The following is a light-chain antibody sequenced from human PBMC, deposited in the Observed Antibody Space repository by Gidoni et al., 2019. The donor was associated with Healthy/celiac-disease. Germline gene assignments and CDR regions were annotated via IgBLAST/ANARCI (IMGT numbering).Light chain of an antibody. CDR1: QSVSSSY. J-gene: IGKJ4*01. V-gene: IGKV3-20*01. CDR3: QQYGSSLRLT. Sequence: EIVLTQSPGTLSLSPGERATLSCRASQSVSSSYLDWYQQKPGQAPRLLIYGASSRATGIPDRFSGSGSGTDFTLTISRLEPEDFAVYYCQQYGSSLRLTFGGGTKVEIK. CDR2: GAS.